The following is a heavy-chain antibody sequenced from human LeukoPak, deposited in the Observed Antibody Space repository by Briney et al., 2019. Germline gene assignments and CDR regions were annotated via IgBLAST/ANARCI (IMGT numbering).Heavy chain of an antibody. V-gene: IGHV1-2*02. CDR1: GYTFADYY. CDR3: AGDRGPVLVPAALLCDY. J-gene: IGHJ4*02. Sequence: ASVKVSCKSSGYTFADYYMHWVRQAPGQGLEWMGWINPKSGGTNYVQKFQGRVTMTRDTSISTVYMELSRLRSDDTAVYYCAGDRGPVLVPAALLCDYWGQGTLVTVSS. D-gene: IGHD2-2*02. CDR2: INPKSGGT.